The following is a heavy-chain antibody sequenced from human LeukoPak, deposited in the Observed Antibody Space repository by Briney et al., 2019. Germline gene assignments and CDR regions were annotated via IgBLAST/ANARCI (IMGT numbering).Heavy chain of an antibody. CDR2: ISSNSRTI. D-gene: IGHD6-6*01. CDR3: ARGGAARPDY. Sequence: GGSLRLSCAASGFTFSNYGMDWVRQAPGKGLEWVSYISSNSRTIDYADSVKGRLTISRDNARNSLYLQMNSLRAEDTAVYYCARGGAARPDYWGQGTLVAVSS. J-gene: IGHJ4*02. V-gene: IGHV3-48*01. CDR1: GFTFSNYG.